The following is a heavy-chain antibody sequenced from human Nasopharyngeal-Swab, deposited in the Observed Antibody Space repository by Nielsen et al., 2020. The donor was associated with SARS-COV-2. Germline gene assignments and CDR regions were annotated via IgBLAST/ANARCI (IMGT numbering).Heavy chain of an antibody. CDR2: INPSGGST. V-gene: IGHV1-46*01. Sequence: ASVTVSCKASRYTFLNYLMHWVRPAPGQGLEWMGIINPSGGSTSYAHKLQGRVTMTRDTSTSTVYMELSSLRSEGTAVYYCARDLGGVGYNYRAAVCWGQGTLVTVSS. CDR1: RYTFLNYL. CDR3: ARDLGGVGYNYRAAVC. J-gene: IGHJ4*02. D-gene: IGHD5-24*01.